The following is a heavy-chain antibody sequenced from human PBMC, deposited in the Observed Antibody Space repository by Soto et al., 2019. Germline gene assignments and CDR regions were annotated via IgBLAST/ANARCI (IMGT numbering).Heavy chain of an antibody. D-gene: IGHD4-17*01. J-gene: IGHJ4*02. CDR3: ARDDGAKIDY. CDR2: ISYSGNT. Sequence: SETLSLTRTVSGISISSYFWSWIRQPPGKGLEWLGYISYSGNTNYNPSLKSRVTILVDTSKNQFSLNLSSVTAADTAVYYCARDDGAKIDYWGQGTLVTVSS. V-gene: IGHV4-59*01. CDR1: GISISSYF.